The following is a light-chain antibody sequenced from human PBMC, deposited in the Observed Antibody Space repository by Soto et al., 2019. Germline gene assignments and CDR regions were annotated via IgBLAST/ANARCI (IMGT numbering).Light chain of an antibody. CDR3: CSYAGSSPYV. V-gene: IGLV2-23*01. J-gene: IGLJ1*01. CDR2: EGS. Sequence: QSASVSGSPGQSITISCTGTSSDVGSYNLVSWYQQHPGKAPKLMIYEGSKRPSGVSNRFSGSKSGNTASLTISGLQAEDEADYYCCSYAGSSPYVFGTGTKLTVL. CDR1: SSDVGSYNL.